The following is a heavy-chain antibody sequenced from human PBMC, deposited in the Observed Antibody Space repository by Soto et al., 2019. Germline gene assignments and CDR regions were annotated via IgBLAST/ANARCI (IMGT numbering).Heavy chain of an antibody. Sequence: PSQTLSLTCAITGDSVSSNSAGWSWVRQSPSRGLEWLGRTYYRSKWYYEYAVSVRGRITINPDTSKNQYSLQLNSVTPEDTAVDFCARGEQYSGRIFDYWGQGTLVTSPQ. CDR1: GDSVSSNSAG. CDR3: ARGEQYSGRIFDY. D-gene: IGHD1-26*01. J-gene: IGHJ4*01. CDR2: TYYRSKWYY. V-gene: IGHV6-1*01.